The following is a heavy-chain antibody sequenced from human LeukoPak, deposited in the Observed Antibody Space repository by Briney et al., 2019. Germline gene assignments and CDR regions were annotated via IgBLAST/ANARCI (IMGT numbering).Heavy chain of an antibody. J-gene: IGHJ4*02. CDR1: GGSISSGSYY. V-gene: IGHV4-61*02. Sequence: SETLSLTCTVSGGSISSGSYYWSWIRQPAGKGLEWIGRIYTSGSTNYNPSLKSRVTISVDTSKNQFSLKLSSVTAADTAVYYCARTSYSSGWRIDYWGQGTLVTVSS. CDR2: IYTSGST. CDR3: ARTSYSSGWRIDY. D-gene: IGHD6-19*01.